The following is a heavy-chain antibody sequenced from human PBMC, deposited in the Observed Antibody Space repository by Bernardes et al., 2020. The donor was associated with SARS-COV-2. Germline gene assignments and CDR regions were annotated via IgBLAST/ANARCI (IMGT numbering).Heavy chain of an antibody. J-gene: IGHJ4*02. Sequence: SVKVSCKASGGNLRNYAISWVRQAPGQGLEWMGGINPFLGTTNYAQKFQGRVTITADKFTGTAYMEMSSLRSEDTAVYFCARLYITGEAFDYWGQGPLVTVSS. CDR3: ARLYITGEAFDY. CDR2: INPFLGTT. CDR1: GGNLRNYA. D-gene: IGHD7-27*01. V-gene: IGHV1-69*10.